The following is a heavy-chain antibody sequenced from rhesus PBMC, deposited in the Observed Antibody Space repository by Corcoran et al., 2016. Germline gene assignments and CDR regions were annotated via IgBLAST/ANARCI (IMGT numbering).Heavy chain of an antibody. J-gene: IGHJ4*01. Sequence: QVQLQESGPGLVKPSETLSLICAVSGDSISDNYWSWIRHPPGEGLEWIGYIGGSSGSTYDNPSLKSRVTISMDTSKNQFSLKLTSMTAADTAVYYCARSGVTATVYWGQGVLVTVSS. CDR2: IGGSSGST. D-gene: IGHD3-34*01. CDR3: ARSGVTATVY. CDR1: GDSISDNY. V-gene: IGHV4-165*02.